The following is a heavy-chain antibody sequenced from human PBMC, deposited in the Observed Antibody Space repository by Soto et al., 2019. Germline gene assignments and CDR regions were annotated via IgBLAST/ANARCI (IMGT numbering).Heavy chain of an antibody. V-gene: IGHV1-69*13. CDR1: GGTFSSYT. D-gene: IGHD3-10*01. CDR2: IIPIFGTA. J-gene: IGHJ4*02. CDR3: ARDRDSGEVDY. Sequence: SVKVSCKASGGTFSSYTITWVRQAPGQGLEWMGGIIPIFGTANYAQKFQGRVTITADESTSTAYMELSSLRSEDTAVYYCARDRDSGEVDYWGQGTLVTVSS.